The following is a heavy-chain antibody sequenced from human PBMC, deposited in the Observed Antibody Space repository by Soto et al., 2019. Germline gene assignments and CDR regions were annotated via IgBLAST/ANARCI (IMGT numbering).Heavy chain of an antibody. D-gene: IGHD3-10*01. CDR2: IYSGGST. CDR1: GFTVSSNY. CDR3: SHRGDYGSGSYYNPIDY. Sequence: GGSLRLSCAASGFTVSSNYMSWVRQAPGKGLEWVSVIYSGGSTYYAEPVKGRFTISRNNSKNTLYLQMNSLRAEDTAVYYCSHRGDYGSGSYYNPIDYWGQGTLVTISS. J-gene: IGHJ4*02. V-gene: IGHV3-53*04.